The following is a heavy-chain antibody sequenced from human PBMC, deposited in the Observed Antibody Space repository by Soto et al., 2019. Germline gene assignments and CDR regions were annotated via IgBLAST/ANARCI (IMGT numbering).Heavy chain of an antibody. CDR1: GGSVSSSNYS. V-gene: IGHV4-39*01. Sequence: PSETLSLTCTVSGGSVSSSNYSLGWIRPPPEKGLEWIGSINYSGNSYYTPSLKSRVTISVDKSNIQFSLKLTSVTAADTAMYYCARLKSFGRPGGASLDLWGQGTLVTVSS. CDR2: INYSGNS. D-gene: IGHD3-3*01. CDR3: ARLKSFGRPGGASLDL. J-gene: IGHJ4*01.